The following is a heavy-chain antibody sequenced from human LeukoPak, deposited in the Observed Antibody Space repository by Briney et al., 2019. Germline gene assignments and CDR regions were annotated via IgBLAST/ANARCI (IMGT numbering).Heavy chain of an antibody. CDR1: GFTFSSYG. J-gene: IGHJ6*02. Sequence: PGRSLRLSCAASGFTFSSYGMHWVRQAPGKGLEWVAVISDDGSNKYYVGSVRGRVTISRDNSKNTLFLQMNSLRAEDTAVYYCAKDSSSSNYYYGMDVWGQGTTVTVSS. CDR2: ISDDGSNK. CDR3: AKDSSSSNYYYGMDV. V-gene: IGHV3-30*18. D-gene: IGHD6-6*01.